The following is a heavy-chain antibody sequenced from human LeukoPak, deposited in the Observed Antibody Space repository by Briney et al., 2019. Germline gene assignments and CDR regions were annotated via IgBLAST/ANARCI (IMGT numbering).Heavy chain of an antibody. CDR3: ARDAGVRGVINNWFDP. Sequence: ASVKVSCKASGYTFTGYYMHWVRQAPGQGLEWMGWINPHSGGTNYAQKFQGRVTMTRDTSISTAYMELSGLRSDDTAVYYCARDAGVRGVINNWFDPWGQGTLVTVSS. CDR2: INPHSGGT. D-gene: IGHD3-10*01. J-gene: IGHJ5*02. V-gene: IGHV1-2*02. CDR1: GYTFTGYY.